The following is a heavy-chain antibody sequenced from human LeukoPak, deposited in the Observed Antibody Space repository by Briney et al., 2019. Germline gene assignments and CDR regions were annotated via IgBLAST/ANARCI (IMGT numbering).Heavy chain of an antibody. V-gene: IGHV3-74*01. CDR2: ISFDGSDA. CDR3: ASYGSGSYYFDY. J-gene: IGHJ4*02. D-gene: IGHD3-10*01. CDR1: GFTFSGFW. Sequence: GGSLRLSCAASGFTFSGFWMHWVRQAPGKGLVWVSCISFDGSDATYADSVKGRFTVSRDNSKNTLYLQMNSLRAEDTAVYYCASYGSGSYYFDYWGQGTLVTVSS.